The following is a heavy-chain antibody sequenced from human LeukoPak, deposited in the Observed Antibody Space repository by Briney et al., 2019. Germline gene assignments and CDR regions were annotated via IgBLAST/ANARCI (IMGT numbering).Heavy chain of an antibody. J-gene: IGHJ1*01. Sequence: PRGCPRLSSAPSGFIFRNSLLHWVCRVPGKGLEWVGRIKNENRGRTTKYIPPVQGRFTISRDDSRDTLYLEMDSLKTEDTAVYYSLTDGCLRPYYFDYWGQGTLVTVSS. CDR3: LTDGCLRPYYFDY. V-gene: IGHV3-15*01. D-gene: IGHD3-3*01. CDR2: IKNENRGRTT. CDR1: GFIFRNSL.